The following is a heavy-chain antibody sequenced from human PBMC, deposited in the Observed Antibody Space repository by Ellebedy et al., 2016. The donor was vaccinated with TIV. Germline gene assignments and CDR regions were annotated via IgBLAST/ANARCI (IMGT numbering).Heavy chain of an antibody. D-gene: IGHD1-7*01. J-gene: IGHJ4*02. CDR3: ARSPGTPLWAVDY. CDR1: GYSFTSYW. CDR2: IDPSDSYT. Sequence: GESLKISXKGSGYSFTSYWISWVRQMPGKGLEWMGRIDPSDSYTNYSPSFQGHVTISADKSISTAYLQWSSLKASDTAMYYCARSPGTPLWAVDYWGQGTLVTVSS. V-gene: IGHV5-10-1*01.